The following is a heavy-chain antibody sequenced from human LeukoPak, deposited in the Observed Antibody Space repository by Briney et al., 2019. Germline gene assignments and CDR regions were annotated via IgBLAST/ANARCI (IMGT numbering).Heavy chain of an antibody. Sequence: SSETLSLTCTVSGGSISSSSYYWSWIRQPPGKGLEWIGEINHSGSTNYNPSLKSRVTISVDTSKNQFSLKLSSVTAADTAVYYCARGTDYGDYALNYYFDYWGQGTLVTVSS. V-gene: IGHV4-39*07. D-gene: IGHD4-17*01. CDR3: ARGTDYGDYALNYYFDY. J-gene: IGHJ4*02. CDR2: INHSGST. CDR1: GGSISSSSYY.